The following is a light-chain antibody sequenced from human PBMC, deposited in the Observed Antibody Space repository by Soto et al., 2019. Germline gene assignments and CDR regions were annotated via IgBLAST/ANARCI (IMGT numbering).Light chain of an antibody. V-gene: IGLV2-23*03. Sequence: QSALTQPASVSGSPGQSITISYTGTSSDVGSYNLVSWYQQHPGKAPKLMIYEGSKRPSGVSNRFSGSKSGNTASLTISGLQAEDEADYYCCSYAGSSTFEVFGGGTKVTVL. CDR2: EGS. CDR3: CSYAGSSTFEV. CDR1: SSDVGSYNL. J-gene: IGLJ2*01.